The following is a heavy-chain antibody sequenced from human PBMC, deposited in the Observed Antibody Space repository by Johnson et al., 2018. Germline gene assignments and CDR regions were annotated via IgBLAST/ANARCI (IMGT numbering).Heavy chain of an antibody. CDR2: INHSGST. CDR1: GGSFSGYY. V-gene: IGHV4-34*01. CDR3: ARLVVGATDAFDI. J-gene: IGHJ3*02. D-gene: IGHD1-26*01. Sequence: QVQLQQWGAGLLKPSETLSLTCAVYGGSFSGYYWSWIRQPPGKGLEWIGEINHSGSTNYNPSLKSRVTISVDTSKNQFSLKVSSVTAADTAVYYCARLVVGATDAFDIWGQGTMVTVSS.